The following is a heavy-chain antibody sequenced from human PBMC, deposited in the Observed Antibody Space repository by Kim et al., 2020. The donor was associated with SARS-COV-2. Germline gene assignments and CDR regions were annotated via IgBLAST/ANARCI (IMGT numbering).Heavy chain of an antibody. Sequence: KGRFTISRDNAKNSLYLQMNSLRAEDTALYYCAKAPRGDSSGYYYRVLDYWGQGTLVTVSS. D-gene: IGHD3-22*01. CDR3: AKAPRGDSSGYYYRVLDY. J-gene: IGHJ4*02. V-gene: IGHV3-9*01.